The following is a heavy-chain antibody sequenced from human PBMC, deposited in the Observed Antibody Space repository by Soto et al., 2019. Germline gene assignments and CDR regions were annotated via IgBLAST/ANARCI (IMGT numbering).Heavy chain of an antibody. CDR3: AGQGETYPTGLDV. CDR2: IYYSGST. J-gene: IGHJ6*04. Sequence: PSETLSLTCTVSGGSISNYYWYWIRQPPGKGLECIAYIYYSGSTNYNPSLKSRVTISADTSRRQFSLKLSSVTAADTAVYYCAGQGETYPTGLDVWGKGPTV. CDR1: GGSISNYY. V-gene: IGHV4-59*01. D-gene: IGHD3-16*01.